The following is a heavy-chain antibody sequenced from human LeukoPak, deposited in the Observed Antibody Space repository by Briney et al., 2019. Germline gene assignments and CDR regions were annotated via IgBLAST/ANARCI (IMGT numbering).Heavy chain of an antibody. CDR2: IYSGGST. V-gene: IGHV3-66*01. J-gene: IGHJ4*02. CDR3: ARGYFDSSGEFDY. CDR1: GFTFSSYS. D-gene: IGHD3-22*01. Sequence: GGSLRLSCVASGFTFSSYSMNWVRQAPGKGLEWVSIIYSGGSTYYADSVKDRFTISRDNSKNTLYLQMNSLRAEDTAMYYCARGYFDSSGEFDYWGQGTLVTVSS.